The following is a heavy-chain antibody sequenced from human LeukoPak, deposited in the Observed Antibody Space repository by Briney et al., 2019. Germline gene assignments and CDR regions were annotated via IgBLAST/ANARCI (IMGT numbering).Heavy chain of an antibody. CDR3: ARANSSSWSRPQYYYGMDV. V-gene: IGHV3-53*01. D-gene: IGHD6-13*01. J-gene: IGHJ6*02. CDR2: IYSGGST. Sequence: GGSLRLSCAASGFTVSSNYMSWVRQAPGKGLEWVSVIYSGGSTYYADSVKGRFTISRDNSKNTLYLQMNSLRAEDTAVYYCARANSSSWSRPQYYYGMDVWGQGTTVTVSS. CDR1: GFTVSSNY.